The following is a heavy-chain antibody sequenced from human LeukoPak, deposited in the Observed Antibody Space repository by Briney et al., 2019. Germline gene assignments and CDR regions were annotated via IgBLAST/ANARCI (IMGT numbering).Heavy chain of an antibody. D-gene: IGHD2-15*01. CDR1: GXTFSSYA. J-gene: IGHJ4*02. CDR3: ARNSIAYSNMADSANMADY. V-gene: IGHV3-30*03. Sequence: GRSLRLSCAASGXTFSSYAMHWVRQAPGKGLEWVAVISYDGSSNYCADSVKGRFTISRDNSKNTLYLQMNSLSVEDTAVYYCARNSIAYSNMADSANMADYWGQGTLVTVSS. CDR2: ISYDGSSN.